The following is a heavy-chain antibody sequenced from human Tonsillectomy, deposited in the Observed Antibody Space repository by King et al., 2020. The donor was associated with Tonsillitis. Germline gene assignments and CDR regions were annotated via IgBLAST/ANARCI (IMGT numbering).Heavy chain of an antibody. Sequence: VQLQESGPGLVKPSETLSLTCTVSGGSISSYYWRWIRQPAGKGLEWIGRSYTSWSTNYNPSLKSRVTMSVDTSKNQFSLKLSSVTAADTAVYYCARDRSSSWYGDYFDYWGQGTLVTVSS. CDR1: GGSISSYY. D-gene: IGHD6-13*01. V-gene: IGHV4-4*07. CDR2: SYTSWST. CDR3: ARDRSSSWYGDYFDY. J-gene: IGHJ4*02.